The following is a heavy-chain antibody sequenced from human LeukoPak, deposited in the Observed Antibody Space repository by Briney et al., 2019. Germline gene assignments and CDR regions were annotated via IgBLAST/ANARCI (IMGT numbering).Heavy chain of an antibody. CDR1: GVSISGSY. Sequence: PSETLSLTCSVSGVSISGSYWIWIRQPPGRGLKWIASIFYREGFSYGGTSFYNPSLESRATISVDTSNNAFSLKLTSVTAADTAVYYCARQISENKDYWGQGTLVTVSS. CDR2: IFYREGFSYGGTS. CDR3: ARQISENKDY. J-gene: IGHJ4*02. D-gene: IGHD1/OR15-1a*01. V-gene: IGHV4-59*05.